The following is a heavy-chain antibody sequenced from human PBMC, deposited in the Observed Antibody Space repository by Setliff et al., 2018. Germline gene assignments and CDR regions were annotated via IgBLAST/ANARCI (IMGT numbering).Heavy chain of an antibody. J-gene: IGHJ5*02. D-gene: IGHD3-3*01. CDR2: IYHSGST. CDR1: GGSISSSNW. V-gene: IGHV4-4*02. Sequence: SETLSLTCAVSGGSISSSNWWSWVRQPPGKGLEWIGEIYHSGSTNYNPSLKSRVTISVDTSKNQFSLKLSSVTAADTAVYYCARASLGYDFWSGYYSPELWLDPWGQGTLVTVSS. CDR3: ARASLGYDFWSGYYSPELWLDP.